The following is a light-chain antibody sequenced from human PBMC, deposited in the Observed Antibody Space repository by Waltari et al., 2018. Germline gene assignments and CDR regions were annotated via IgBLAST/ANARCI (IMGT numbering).Light chain of an antibody. CDR2: RND. CDR3: AAWDDSLSASL. Sequence: QTVLTQPPSVSGTPGQRVTISCSGSSFNIGGNYVYWFQQLPGTAPKLLICRNDERPSGVPDRISGSKSCTSASLAISGLRSEDEAHYYCAAWDDSLSASLFGGGTKLTVL. CDR1: SFNIGGNY. J-gene: IGLJ3*02. V-gene: IGLV1-47*01.